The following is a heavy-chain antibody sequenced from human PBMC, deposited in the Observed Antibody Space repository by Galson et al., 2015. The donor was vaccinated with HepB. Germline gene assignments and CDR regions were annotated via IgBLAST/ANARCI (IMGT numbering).Heavy chain of an antibody. D-gene: IGHD3-16*01. CDR3: AKGDVWGSAARNYGMDV. J-gene: IGHJ6*02. Sequence: SLRLSCAASGFTFSYYAMTWVRQAPGKGLEWVSSISGGGETTYYADSVKGRFTVSRDNAKKTLYLRTNSLRAEDTAVYYCAKGDVWGSAARNYGMDVWGQETTVTASS. V-gene: IGHV3-23*01. CDR1: GFTFSYYA. CDR2: ISGGGETT.